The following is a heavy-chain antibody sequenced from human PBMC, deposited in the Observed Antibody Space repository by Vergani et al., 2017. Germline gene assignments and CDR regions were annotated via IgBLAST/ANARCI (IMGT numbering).Heavy chain of an antibody. CDR2: IYYSGST. V-gene: IGHV4-31*03. J-gene: IGHJ5*02. D-gene: IGHD3-9*01. CDR1: GGSISSGGYS. Sequence: QVQLQESGPGLVKPSQTLSLTCTVSGGSISSGGYSWSWIRQHPGKGLEWIGYIYYSGSTYYNPSLKSRVTISVDTSKNQFSLKLSSVTAADTAVYYCARGSVLRYFDWNWFDPWGQGTLVTVSS. CDR3: ARGSVLRYFDWNWFDP.